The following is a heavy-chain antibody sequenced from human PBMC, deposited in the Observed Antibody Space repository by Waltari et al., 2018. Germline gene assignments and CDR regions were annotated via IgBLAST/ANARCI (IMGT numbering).Heavy chain of an antibody. V-gene: IGHV1-69*01. Sequence: QLQLQESGPGLVKPSETLSLPCTVSGGSISSSSYYWGWIRQPPGKGLEWMGGILPIFGTANYAQKFQGRVTITADESTSTAYMELSSLRSEDTAVYYCAREGGSFDYWGQGTLVTVSS. CDR1: GGSISSSS. CDR3: AREGGSFDY. CDR2: ILPIFGTA. D-gene: IGHD3-16*01. J-gene: IGHJ4*02.